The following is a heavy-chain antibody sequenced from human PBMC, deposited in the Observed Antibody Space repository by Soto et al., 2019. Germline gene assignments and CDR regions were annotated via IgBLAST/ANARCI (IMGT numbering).Heavy chain of an antibody. CDR3: AGEVVARGLDY. D-gene: IGHD2-15*01. Sequence: SETLSLTCTVSGGSISSSSYYWGWIRQPPGKGLEWIGSIYYSGSTYYNPSLKSRVTISVDTSKNQFSLKLSSVTAADTAVYYCAGEVVARGLDYWGQGTLVTVSS. J-gene: IGHJ4*02. CDR2: IYYSGST. V-gene: IGHV4-39*01. CDR1: GGSISSSSYY.